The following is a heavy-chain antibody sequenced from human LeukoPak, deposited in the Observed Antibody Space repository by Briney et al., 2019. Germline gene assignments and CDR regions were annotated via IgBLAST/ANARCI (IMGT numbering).Heavy chain of an antibody. V-gene: IGHV4-59*08. CDR1: GGSISSYY. D-gene: IGHD6-6*01. J-gene: IGHJ6*03. CDR3: ARHEQLVPLSFHYYYYYYMDV. CDR2: IYYSGST. Sequence: PSETLSLTCTVSGGSISSYYWSWIRQPPGKGLEWIGYIYYSGSTNYNPSLKSRVTISVDTSKNQFSLKLSSVTAADTAVYYCARHEQLVPLSFHYYYYYYMDVWGKGTTVTVSS.